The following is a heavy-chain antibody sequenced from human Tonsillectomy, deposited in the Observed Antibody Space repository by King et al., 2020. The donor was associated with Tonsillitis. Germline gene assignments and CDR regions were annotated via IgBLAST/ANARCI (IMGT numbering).Heavy chain of an antibody. CDR1: GGSFSDSS. V-gene: IGHV4-34*01. J-gene: IGHJ6*03. Sequence: VQLQQWGAGLLKPSETLSLTCGVNGGSFSDSSWSWVRQSPGTGLEWIGDIHPSGSTTYNRSLRSRVTISVDSSKNQISLRVSSVTAADTAVYYCARMIVAAGRVYYYYYMDVWGRGTTVTVSS. CDR3: ARMIVAAGRVYYYYYMDV. D-gene: IGHD6-13*01. CDR2: IHPSGST.